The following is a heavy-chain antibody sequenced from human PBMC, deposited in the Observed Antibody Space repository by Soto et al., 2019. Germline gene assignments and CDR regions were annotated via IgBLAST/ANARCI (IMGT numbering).Heavy chain of an antibody. CDR3: ARVRGDTAHGMDV. CDR2: ISSSSSYI. Sequence: EVQLVESGGGLVKTGGSLRLACAASGFTFSSYSMNWVRQAPGKGLEWVSSISSSSSYIYYADSVKGRFTISRDNAKNSLYMQMNSLRAEDKAVYYGARVRGDTAHGMDVWGQGTTVTVSS. D-gene: IGHD5-18*01. V-gene: IGHV3-21*01. J-gene: IGHJ6*02. CDR1: GFTFSSYS.